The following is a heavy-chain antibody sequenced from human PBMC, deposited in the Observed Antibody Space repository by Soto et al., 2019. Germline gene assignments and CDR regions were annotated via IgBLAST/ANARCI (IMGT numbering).Heavy chain of an antibody. CDR2: SNPNRGGT. V-gene: IGHV1-2*04. CDR1: ENTLTGYY. J-gene: IGHJ6*03. Sequence: QWQLVQSGAAVKNLGPSLKASCKASENTLTGYYIPWVRQAPGQGFGGWGCSNPNRGGTNYAQKFQGWVTMTRDTSISTAYMELIRLRSDDTAVYYCARDGESSSSSDYYYYYMDVWGKGTTVTVSS. D-gene: IGHD6-6*01. CDR3: ARDGESSSSSDYYYYYMDV.